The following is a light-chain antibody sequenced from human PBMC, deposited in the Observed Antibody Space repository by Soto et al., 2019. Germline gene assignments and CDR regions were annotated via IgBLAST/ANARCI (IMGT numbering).Light chain of an antibody. CDR2: EVS. CDR3: CSFTRSKSLV. V-gene: IGLV2-23*02. Sequence: QSVLTQPASVSGSTGQSVTISCTGTNSDVGYYNLVSWYQQDPGQTPKLILYEVSKRPSGVSNRFSGSKSGNTSSLTISGLQAEDETDYYCCSFTRSKSLVFGGGTKLTVL. J-gene: IGLJ2*01. CDR1: NSDVGYYNL.